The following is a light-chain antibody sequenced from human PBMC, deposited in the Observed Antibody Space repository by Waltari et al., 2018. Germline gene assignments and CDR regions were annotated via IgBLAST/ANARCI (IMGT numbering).Light chain of an antibody. Sequence: DIQMTQSPSSVSASFGDRVTLTYRASQSIGTWLAWYQQKPGRAPKLLIHLTSTLQSGVPSRFSGSGSGTEFTLTISSLQSEDFATYYCQRANSFPFTFGPGTKVEIK. V-gene: IGKV1-12*01. CDR3: QRANSFPFT. J-gene: IGKJ3*01. CDR2: LTS. CDR1: QSIGTW.